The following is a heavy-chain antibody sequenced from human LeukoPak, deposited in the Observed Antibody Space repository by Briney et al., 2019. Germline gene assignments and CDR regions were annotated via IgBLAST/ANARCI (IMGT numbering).Heavy chain of an antibody. V-gene: IGHV3-33*08. J-gene: IGHJ4*02. D-gene: IGHD3-10*01. CDR2: IWYGGSDK. CDR3: ATAPSGSGTFLDY. CDR1: GLTLSTYA. Sequence: TGGSLRLPCSGSGLTLSTYAMHWVRQAPGKGLEWVAVIWYGGSDKYYADSVKGRFTISRDNSKNTLYLQMNSLRAEDTAVYYCATAPSGSGTFLDYWGQGTLVTVSS.